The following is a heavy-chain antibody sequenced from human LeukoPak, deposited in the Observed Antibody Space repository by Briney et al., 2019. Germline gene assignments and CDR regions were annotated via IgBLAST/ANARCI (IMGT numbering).Heavy chain of an antibody. CDR3: ARGARYGSGIQAVDY. Sequence: SETLSLTCAVYGGSFSGYYWSWIRQPPGKGLEWIGEINHSGSTNYNPSLKSRVTISVDTSKNQFFLKLSSVTAADTAVYYCARGARYGSGIQAVDYWGQGTLVTVSS. J-gene: IGHJ4*02. CDR2: INHSGST. V-gene: IGHV4-34*01. CDR1: GGSFSGYY. D-gene: IGHD3-10*01.